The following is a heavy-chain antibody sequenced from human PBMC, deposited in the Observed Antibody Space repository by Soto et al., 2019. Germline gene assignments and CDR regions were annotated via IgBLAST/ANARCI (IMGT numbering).Heavy chain of an antibody. V-gene: IGHV3-49*03. CDR2: IRSKAYGGTT. CDR1: GFTFGDYA. J-gene: IGHJ4*02. Sequence: EVQLVESGGGLVQPGRSLRLSCTASGFTFGDYAMSWFRQAPGKGLEWVGFIRSKAYGGTTEYAASVKGRFTISRDDSKSIAYLQMNSLKTEDTAVYYCPRGGVDIVTNFDYWGQGTLVTVSS. CDR3: PRGGVDIVTNFDY. D-gene: IGHD5-12*01.